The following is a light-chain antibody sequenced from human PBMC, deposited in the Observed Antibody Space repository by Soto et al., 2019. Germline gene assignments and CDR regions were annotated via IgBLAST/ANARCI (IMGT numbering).Light chain of an antibody. CDR3: SSYTIPSTRL. Sequence: QSALTQPASVSGSPGQSITISCTGSSSDIGAFDLVSWYQQHPGKAPKVLIYDVNVRPSGVSNRFSGSKSGNTASLTISGLQAEDEADYYCSSYTIPSTRLFGNGTKVTVL. CDR1: SSDIGAFDL. CDR2: DVN. V-gene: IGLV2-14*01. J-gene: IGLJ1*01.